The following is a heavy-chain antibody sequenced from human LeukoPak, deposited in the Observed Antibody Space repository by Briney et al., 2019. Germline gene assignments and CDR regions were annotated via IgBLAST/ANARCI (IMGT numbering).Heavy chain of an antibody. CDR1: VGSTSTGNYY. V-gene: IGHV4-61*09. Sequence: PSQTLSLTCSVFVGSTSTGNYYYSWIRQSAGKGMEWIGNIYMSGSTRYNPSLMSRVAMSVDTSKNQFSLKISSATAADTAVYYCARDWGIAAATPYYFDHWGQGIQVTVSS. D-gene: IGHD6-13*01. CDR3: ARDWGIAAATPYYFDH. J-gene: IGHJ4*02. CDR2: IYMSGST.